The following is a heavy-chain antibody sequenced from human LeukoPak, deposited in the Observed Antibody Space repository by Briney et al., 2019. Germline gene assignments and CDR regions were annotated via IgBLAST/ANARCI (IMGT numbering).Heavy chain of an antibody. CDR1: GFTFSSYW. CDR3: AKTPYYSDSGGYYFRYFDY. CDR2: INSDGSST. J-gene: IGHJ4*02. V-gene: IGHV3-74*01. D-gene: IGHD3-22*01. Sequence: GGSLRLSCAASGFTFSSYWMHWVRQAPGKGLVWVSRINSDGSSTTYADSVKGRFTISRDTSKNTLYLQVSGLRAEDTAVYYCAKTPYYSDSGGYYFRYFDYWGQGTLVIVS.